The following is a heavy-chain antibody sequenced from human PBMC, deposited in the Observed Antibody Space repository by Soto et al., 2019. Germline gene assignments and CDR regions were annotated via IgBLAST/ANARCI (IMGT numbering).Heavy chain of an antibody. CDR2: ISSSTDYI. V-gene: IGHV3-21*01. D-gene: IGHD3-22*01. Sequence: PGGSLRLSCAASGFTFSSYGMNWVRPALGKGLEWVSSISSSTDYIYYADSVKGRFTISRDNAKNSLYLQMNSLRAEDSAVYYCARVYYYDSSGFLIWGQGTLVTVSS. CDR1: GFTFSSYG. CDR3: ARVYYYDSSGFLI. J-gene: IGHJ4*02.